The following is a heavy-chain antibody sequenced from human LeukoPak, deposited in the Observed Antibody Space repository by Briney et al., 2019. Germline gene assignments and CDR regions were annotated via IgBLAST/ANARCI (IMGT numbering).Heavy chain of an antibody. CDR3: ARVRTTYYYDSSGYLDY. J-gene: IGHJ4*02. CDR1: GGSISSTNYY. D-gene: IGHD3-22*01. CDR2: IYYSGST. Sequence: SETLSLTCTVSGGSISSTNYYWGWIRQPPGKGLEWIGSIYYSGSTNYNPSLKSRVTISVDTSKNQFSLKLSSVTAADTAVYYCARVRTTYYYDSSGYLDYWGQGTLVTVSS. V-gene: IGHV4-39*07.